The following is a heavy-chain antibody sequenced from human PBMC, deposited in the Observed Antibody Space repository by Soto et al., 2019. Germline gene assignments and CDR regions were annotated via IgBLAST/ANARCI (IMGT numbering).Heavy chain of an antibody. CDR3: ARDLDGTTSYNWFDP. CDR1: GYTFTSYY. Sequence: ASGKVSCKASGYTFTSYYMHWVRQAPGQGLEWMGIINPSGGSTSYAQKFQGRVTMTRDTSTSTVYMELSSLRSEDTAVYYCARDLDGTTSYNWFDPWGQGTLVTVSS. V-gene: IGHV1-46*01. CDR2: INPSGGST. D-gene: IGHD1-7*01. J-gene: IGHJ5*02.